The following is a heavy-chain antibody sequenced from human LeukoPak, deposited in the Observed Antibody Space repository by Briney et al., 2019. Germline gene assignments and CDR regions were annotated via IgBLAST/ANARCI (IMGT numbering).Heavy chain of an antibody. CDR1: GFTFSSYA. D-gene: IGHD4-23*01. V-gene: IGHV3-64*01. J-gene: IGHJ4*02. CDR3: ARGPIRDYGGHSGDY. CDR2: ISRIGGST. Sequence: GGSLRLSCAASGFTFSSYAMHWVRQAPGKGLEYVSAISRIGGSTYYANFVKGRFTISRDNSKNTLYLQIGSLRAEDMAVYYCARGPIRDYGGHSGDYWGQGTLVTVSS.